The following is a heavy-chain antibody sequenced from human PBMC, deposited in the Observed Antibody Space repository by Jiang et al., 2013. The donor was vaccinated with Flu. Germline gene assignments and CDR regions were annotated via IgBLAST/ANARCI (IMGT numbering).Heavy chain of an antibody. Sequence: EWIGSIFYSGNTHYNPALKSRFTISRDNAKNSVFLQMNSLRAEDTAVYYCARDDPYSSSSDGFDVWGQGTVVTVSS. V-gene: IGHV4-39*02. CDR3: ARDDPYSSSSDGFDV. CDR2: IFYSGNT. D-gene: IGHD6-6*01. J-gene: IGHJ3*01.